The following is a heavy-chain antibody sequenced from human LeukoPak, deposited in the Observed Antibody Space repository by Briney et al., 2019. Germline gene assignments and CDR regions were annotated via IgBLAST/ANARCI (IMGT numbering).Heavy chain of an antibody. CDR2: ISGSGGST. D-gene: IGHD6-6*01. J-gene: IGHJ4*02. V-gene: IGHV3-23*01. Sequence: GGSLRLSCAASGFTFSSYAMSWVRQAPGKGLEWVSTISGSGGSTYYADSVKGRFTISRDNAKNSLYLQMNSLRAEDTAVYYCARIGYSSSSFDYWGQGTLVTVSS. CDR3: ARIGYSSSSFDY. CDR1: GFTFSSYA.